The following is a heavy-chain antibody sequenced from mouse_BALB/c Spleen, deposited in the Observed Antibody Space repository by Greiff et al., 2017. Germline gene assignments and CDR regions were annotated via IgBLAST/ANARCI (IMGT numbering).Heavy chain of an antibody. V-gene: IGHV14-3*02. CDR1: GFNIKDTY. CDR2: IDPANGNT. J-gene: IGHJ3*01. D-gene: IGHD6-1*01. Sequence: VQLQQSGAALVKPGASVKLSCTASGFNIKDTYMHWVEQRPEQGLEWIGRIDPANGNTKYDPKFQGKATITADTSSNTAYLQLSSLTSEDTAVYYCARPSTPSWFAYWGQGTLVTVSA. CDR3: ARPSTPSWFAY.